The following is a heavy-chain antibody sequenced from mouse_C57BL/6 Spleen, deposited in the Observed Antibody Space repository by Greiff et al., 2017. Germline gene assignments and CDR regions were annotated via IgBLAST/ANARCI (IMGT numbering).Heavy chain of an antibody. CDR1: GYSITSGYD. CDR2: ISYSGST. V-gene: IGHV3-1*01. J-gene: IGHJ4*01. CDR3: AREGDYYAMDY. Sequence: EVKLVESGPGMVKPSQSLSLTCTVTGYSITSGYDWHWIRHFPGNKLEWMGYISYSGSTNYNPSLKSRISITHDTSKNHFFLKLNSVTTEDTATYCCAREGDYYAMDYWGQGASVTVSS.